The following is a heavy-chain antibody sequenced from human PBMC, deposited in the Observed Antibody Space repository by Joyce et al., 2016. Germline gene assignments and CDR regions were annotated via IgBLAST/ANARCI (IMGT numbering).Heavy chain of an antibody. V-gene: IGHV4-61*01. CDR3: ARCYYGSGSYSCYYGMDV. D-gene: IGHD3-10*01. CDR1: GGSVSGSTHY. CDR2: IYYSGST. Sequence: QLQLQESGPGLVKPPETLSLTCTVSGGSVSGSTHYWRWIRQPPGKGLAWIGHIYYSGSTKYNPSLKIRVTMSVHKSKNQFSLKLSSVTAADTAVYYCARCYYGSGSYSCYYGMDVWGQGTTVTVSS. J-gene: IGHJ6*02.